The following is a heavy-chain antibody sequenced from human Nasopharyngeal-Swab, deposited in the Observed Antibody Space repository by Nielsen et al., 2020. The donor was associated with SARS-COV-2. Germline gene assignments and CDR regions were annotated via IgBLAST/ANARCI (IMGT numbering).Heavy chain of an antibody. CDR3: ARDVGGRDNY. J-gene: IGHJ4*02. D-gene: IGHD2-15*01. CDR2: IHGDGRNT. Sequence: GGSLRLSCAGSGFIFSNYWMHWVRQAPGKGLEWISEIHGDGRNTNYADSVKGRFTISRDNAKNTLYLQMNSLRAEDTAVYYCARDVGGRDNYWGQGALVTVSS. CDR1: GFIFSNYW. V-gene: IGHV3-74*01.